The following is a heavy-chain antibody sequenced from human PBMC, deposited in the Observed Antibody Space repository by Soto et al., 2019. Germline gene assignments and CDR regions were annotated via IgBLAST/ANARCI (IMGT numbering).Heavy chain of an antibody. CDR2: INPDGSTT. CDR3: ARDLRGSPDY. J-gene: IGHJ4*02. Sequence: PGGSLRLSCASSGFTFSTYWMNLVRQAPGKGLVWVSLINPDGSTTTYADSVKGRFTIFRDNAKNTVYLQMTSLRVEDTAVYYCARDLRGSPDYWGQGTLVTVSS. V-gene: IGHV3-74*01. CDR1: GFTFSTYW. D-gene: IGHD1-26*01.